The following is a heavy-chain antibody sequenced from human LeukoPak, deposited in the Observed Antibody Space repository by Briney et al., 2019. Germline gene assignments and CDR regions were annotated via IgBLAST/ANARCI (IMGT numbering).Heavy chain of an antibody. D-gene: IGHD6-13*01. J-gene: IGHJ4*02. V-gene: IGHV3-11*03. Sequence: PGGSLRLSCAASGFTFSDYYMGWLRQAPGKGLEWVSYISSGSNYRNYADSVKGRFTISRDNAKNSLYLQMNTLRDEDTAVYYCVRIGLASAGVGEYWGQGALVTVSS. CDR3: VRIGLASAGVGEY. CDR2: ISSGSNYR. CDR1: GFTFSDYY.